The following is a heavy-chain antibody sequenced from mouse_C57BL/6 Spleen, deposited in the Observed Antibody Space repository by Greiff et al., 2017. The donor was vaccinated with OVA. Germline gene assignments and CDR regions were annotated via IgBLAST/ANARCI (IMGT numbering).Heavy chain of an antibody. J-gene: IGHJ4*01. CDR2: INPGSGGT. CDR3: ARAANYDYGAMDY. CDR1: GYAFTNYL. D-gene: IGHD2-4*01. Sequence: QVQLKESGAELVRPGTSVKVSCKASGYAFTNYLIEWVKQRPGQGLEWIGVINPGSGGTNYNEKFKGKATLTADKSSSTAYMQLSSLTSEDSAVYFCARAANYDYGAMDYWGQGTSVTVSS. V-gene: IGHV1-54*01.